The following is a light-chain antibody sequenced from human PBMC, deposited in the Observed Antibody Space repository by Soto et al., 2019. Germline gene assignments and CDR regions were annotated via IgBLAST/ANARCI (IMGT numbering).Light chain of an antibody. CDR2: GAS. CDR1: QSVSRN. Sequence: EVVLTQSPATLSVSPGDRATLSCRASQSVSRNLAWYQQKPGQAPRLLIYGASTRATGVPARFSGSGSATEFTLSISSLQSEDVAVYYCQQYGDWPPETFCQGTKLEI. J-gene: IGKJ2*01. CDR3: QQYGDWPPET. V-gene: IGKV3-15*01.